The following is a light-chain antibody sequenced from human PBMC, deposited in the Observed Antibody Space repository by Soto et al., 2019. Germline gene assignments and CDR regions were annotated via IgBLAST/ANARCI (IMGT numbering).Light chain of an antibody. J-gene: IGKJ4*01. CDR2: GAS. V-gene: IGKV3-20*01. Sequence: EIVLTKSPGTRSLSPGERATLSCRASQSVSSSYLAWYQQKPGQAPRLLIYGASSRATGIPDRFSGSGSGTDFTLTISRLEPEDFAVYYCHQYDSSPLTFGGGTKVEIK. CDR3: HQYDSSPLT. CDR1: QSVSSSY.